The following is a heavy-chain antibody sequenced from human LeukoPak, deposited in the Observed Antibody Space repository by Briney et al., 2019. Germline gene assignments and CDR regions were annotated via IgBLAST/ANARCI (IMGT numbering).Heavy chain of an antibody. Sequence: GESLKISCKGSGYSFTSYWIAWVRQMPGKGLEWMGIIYPGDSKTRYSPSFQGQVTISVDKSVTTAYLQWSSLKASDTAMYFCARLNGGTNLLGDALDVWGQGTMVTVSS. CDR2: IYPGDSKT. D-gene: IGHD4/OR15-4a*01. CDR1: GYSFTSYW. J-gene: IGHJ3*01. CDR3: ARLNGGTNLLGDALDV. V-gene: IGHV5-51*01.